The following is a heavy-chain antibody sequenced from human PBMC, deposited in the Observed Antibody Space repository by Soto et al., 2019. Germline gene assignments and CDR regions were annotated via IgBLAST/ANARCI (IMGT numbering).Heavy chain of an antibody. J-gene: IGHJ5*02. CDR2: INGSSSTM. D-gene: IGHD2-15*01. V-gene: IGHV3-48*02. CDR1: GFTFGIYS. Sequence: EVQLVESGGGLVQRGGSLRLSCAASGFTFGIYSMNWVRQAPGKGLEWISYINGSSSTMYYADSVKGRFIISRENADNSLYLQMNSLRDADTAVYYCARGDRFRCSGDRCFSDGLFLSWGQGPLVTVSS. CDR3: ARGDRFRCSGDRCFSDGLFLS.